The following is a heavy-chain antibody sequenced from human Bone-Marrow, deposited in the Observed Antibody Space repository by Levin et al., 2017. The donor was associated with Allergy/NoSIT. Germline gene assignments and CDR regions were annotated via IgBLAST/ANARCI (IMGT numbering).Heavy chain of an antibody. CDR1: GFIFADYA. D-gene: IGHD4-17*01. Sequence: GGSLRLSCVASGFIFADYAMNWVRQAPGRGLEWVSSLDGSSGKTHYADAVKGRFTISREYSKNTLFLQMNSLRVEDTARYYCAKAGTTVMLDYSYLDVWGEGTAVTVSS. J-gene: IGHJ6*03. CDR3: AKAGTTVMLDYSYLDV. V-gene: IGHV3-23*01. CDR2: LDGSSGKT.